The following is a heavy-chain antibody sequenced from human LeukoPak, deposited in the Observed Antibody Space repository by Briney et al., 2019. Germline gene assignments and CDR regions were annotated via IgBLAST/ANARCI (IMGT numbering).Heavy chain of an antibody. J-gene: IGHJ4*02. D-gene: IGHD1-1*01. V-gene: IGHV1-18*01. CDR1: GYTFTSHG. Sequence: ASVKVSCKASGYTFTSHGITWVRQAPGQGLEWMGWISAYNGNTNYAQKLQGRVTMTTDTSTSTAYMELRSLRSDDTAVYYCAREVQIARDPHGGPDYWGQGTLVTVSS. CDR3: AREVQIARDPHGGPDY. CDR2: ISAYNGNT.